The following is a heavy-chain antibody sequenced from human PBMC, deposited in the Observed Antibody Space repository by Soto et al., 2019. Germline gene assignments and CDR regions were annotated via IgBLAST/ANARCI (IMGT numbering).Heavy chain of an antibody. CDR3: ARRGGWVFDF. CDR1: GGSISSYY. D-gene: IGHD3-16*01. Sequence: SETLSLTCTVSGGSISSYYWSWIRQPPGKGLEWIGYIYYSGSTNYNPSLKSRVTISVDTSKNQFSLKLSSVTAADTAVYYCARRGGWVFDFGGQGPLVTVSS. V-gene: IGHV4-59*08. J-gene: IGHJ4*02. CDR2: IYYSGST.